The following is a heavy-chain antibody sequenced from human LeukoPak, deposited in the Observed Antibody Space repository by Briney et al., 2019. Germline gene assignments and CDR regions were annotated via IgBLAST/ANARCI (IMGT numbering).Heavy chain of an antibody. D-gene: IGHD6-13*01. V-gene: IGHV3-33*01. CDR1: GFTFSSYG. CDR3: ARSNFGAAAGAFDI. CDR2: IWYDGSNK. J-gene: IGHJ3*02. Sequence: GGSLRLSCAASGFTFSSYGMHWVRQAPGKGLEWVAVIWYDGSNKYYADSVKGRFTISRDNSKNTLYLQMNSLGAEDTAVYYCARSNFGAAAGAFDIWGQGTMVTVSS.